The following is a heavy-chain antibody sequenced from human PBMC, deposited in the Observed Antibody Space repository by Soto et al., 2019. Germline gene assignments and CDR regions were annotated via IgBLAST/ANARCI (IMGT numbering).Heavy chain of an antibody. CDR2: IFDSGTT. V-gene: IGHV4-30-4*01. J-gene: IGHJ4*02. Sequence: QVQLQESGPGLVKPSQTLSLTCTVSGGSITSDYSCWSWIRQPPGEGLEWIGHIFDSGTTYANPSLRSQVAISLATSKNHFSLTLRSVTAADTAVYYCARGPSGDKVHYWGQGALVTVSS. CDR3: ARGPSGDKVHY. CDR1: GGSITSDYSC. D-gene: IGHD7-27*01.